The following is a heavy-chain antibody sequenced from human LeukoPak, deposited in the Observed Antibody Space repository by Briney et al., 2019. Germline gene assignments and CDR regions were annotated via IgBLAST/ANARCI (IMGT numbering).Heavy chain of an antibody. Sequence: SETLSLTCTVSGGSISSGGYYWSWLRQHPGKGLEWIGYIYYSGSTYYNPSLKSRVTISVDTSKNQFSLKLSSVTAADTAVYYCARGRIQLQDYWGQGTLVTVSS. CDR3: ARGRIQLQDY. D-gene: IGHD5-18*01. CDR2: IYYSGST. J-gene: IGHJ4*02. CDR1: GGSISSGGYY. V-gene: IGHV4-31*03.